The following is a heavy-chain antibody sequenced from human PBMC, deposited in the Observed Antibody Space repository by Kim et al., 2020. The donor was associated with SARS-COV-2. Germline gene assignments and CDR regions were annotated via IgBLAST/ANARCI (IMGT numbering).Heavy chain of an antibody. CDR2: IRSKAYGGTT. Sequence: GGSLRLSCTTSGFTFGDYAMSWVRQAPGKGLEWVGFIRSKAYGGTTEYAASVKGRFTISRDDSKSIAYLQMNSLKTEDTAVDYCTRDATGSLYSSGWYYFFYVMDVWGQGTTVTVSS. V-gene: IGHV3-49*04. D-gene: IGHD6-19*01. CDR1: GFTFGDYA. J-gene: IGHJ6*02. CDR3: TRDATGSLYSSGWYYFFYVMDV.